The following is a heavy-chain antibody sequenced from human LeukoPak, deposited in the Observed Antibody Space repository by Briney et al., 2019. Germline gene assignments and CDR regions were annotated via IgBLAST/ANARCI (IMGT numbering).Heavy chain of an antibody. D-gene: IGHD2-2*02. V-gene: IGHV4-61*02. CDR2: IYTSGST. Sequence: SETLSLTCTVSGGSISSGDYYWSWIRQPAGKGLEWIGRIYTSGSTNYNPSLKSRFTISLDPSKNQFSLKLSSVTAADTAVYYCARGYCSYTSCYNPPDSWGQGTLVTVSS. CDR1: GGSISSGDYY. J-gene: IGHJ4*02. CDR3: ARGYCSYTSCYNPPDS.